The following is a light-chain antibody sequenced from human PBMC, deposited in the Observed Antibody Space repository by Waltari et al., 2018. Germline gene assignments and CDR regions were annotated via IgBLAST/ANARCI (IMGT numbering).Light chain of an antibody. Sequence: DIEMTQSPSSLSASVGDRVPDPCRSSETILNYLNWYQQKPGAAPTLPIFAASSLPSGVPSRFSGSGSGTDFTLTISSLQPEDFATYYCQQSFSHPRTFGRGTTVEI. V-gene: IGKV1-39*01. CDR3: QQSFSHPRT. CDR2: AAS. J-gene: IGKJ4*01. CDR1: ETILNY.